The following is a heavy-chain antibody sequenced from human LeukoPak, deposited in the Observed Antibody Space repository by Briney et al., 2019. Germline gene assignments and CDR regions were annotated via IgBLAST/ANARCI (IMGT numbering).Heavy chain of an antibody. D-gene: IGHD2-15*01. J-gene: IGHJ6*02. CDR2: ISDSGGST. V-gene: IGHV3-64D*09. CDR1: GFPFSSYA. CDR3: VRGYSFGPYGMDV. Sequence: PGGSLRLSCSASGFPFSSYAMHCVRQAPGKGLENVSAISDSGGSTYYADSVKGRFTISRDNSKNPLYLQMSSLRAEDTAVYFCVRGYSFGPYGMDVWGQVTTVTVSS.